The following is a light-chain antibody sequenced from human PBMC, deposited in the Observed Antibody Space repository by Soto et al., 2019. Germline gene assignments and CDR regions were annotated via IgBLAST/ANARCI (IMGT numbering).Light chain of an antibody. CDR2: DAA. Sequence: DIQMTQSPYSLSAAVGDRVTIACRASQNINTYLNWYQQKPGKAPKLLIFDAASLQSGVPSRFSGGRSRTDFTLTITSLQPEDFATYYCQQTSSAPFTFGPGTKVDIK. CDR3: QQTSSAPFT. J-gene: IGKJ3*01. V-gene: IGKV1-39*01. CDR1: QNINTY.